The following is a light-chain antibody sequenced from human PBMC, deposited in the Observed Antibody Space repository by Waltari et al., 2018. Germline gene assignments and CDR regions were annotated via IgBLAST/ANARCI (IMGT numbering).Light chain of an antibody. V-gene: IGKV3-11*01. CDR2: DAS. CDR3: QQRTNWPLIT. J-gene: IGKJ5*01. Sequence: EIVLTQSPATLSLSPGERATLSCRASQSVSSHLAWYQQKPGQAPRLLIFDASNRATGIPARFSGSGFGTDFTLSITSLEPEDFAIYYCQQRTNWPLITFGPGTRLEIK. CDR1: QSVSSH.